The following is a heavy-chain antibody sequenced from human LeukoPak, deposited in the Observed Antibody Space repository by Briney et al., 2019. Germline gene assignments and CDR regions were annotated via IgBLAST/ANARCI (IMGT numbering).Heavy chain of an antibody. J-gene: IGHJ3*02. CDR2: ISNSGTA. V-gene: IGHV4-31*03. CDR1: GDSVTSDGYY. Sequence: SETLSLTCSVSGDSVTSDGYYWTWIRQHPDKGLEWIGYISNSGTASYNPSLESRVSISVDTSYNQFSLRLNSVTAADTAVYYCARDVVVTSSPDAFDIWGQGTMVIVSS. D-gene: IGHD2-21*02. CDR3: ARDVVVTSSPDAFDI.